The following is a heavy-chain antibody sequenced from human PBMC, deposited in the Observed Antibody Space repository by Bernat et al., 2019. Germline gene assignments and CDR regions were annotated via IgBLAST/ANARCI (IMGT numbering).Heavy chain of an antibody. CDR1: GFTFSSYG. CDR2: IWYDGSKK. D-gene: IGHD2/OR15-2a*01. Sequence: QVQLVESGGGVVQPGRSLRLSCAASGFTFSSYGMHWVRQAPCQGLEWVAVIWYDGSKKYYAGSVTGRFTISRDNSKNTLYLQMNSLRAEDTAVYYCTRVHALFWAINYYYYYGMDVWGQGTTVTVSS. J-gene: IGHJ6*02. CDR3: TRVHALFWAINYYYYYGMDV. V-gene: IGHV3-33*01.